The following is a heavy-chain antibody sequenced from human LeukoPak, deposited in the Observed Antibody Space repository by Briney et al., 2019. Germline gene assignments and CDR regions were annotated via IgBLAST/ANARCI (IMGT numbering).Heavy chain of an antibody. CDR2: ISSTSTTI. CDR3: ARELGKPFDY. Sequence: PGGSLRLSCAASGFAFSSSSMNWVRQTPGKGLEWVSYISSTSTTIYYADSVKGRFTISRDNSKNTLYLQMNSLRAEDTAVYYCARELGKPFDYWGQGTLVTVSS. J-gene: IGHJ4*02. D-gene: IGHD3-3*02. V-gene: IGHV3-48*01. CDR1: GFAFSSSS.